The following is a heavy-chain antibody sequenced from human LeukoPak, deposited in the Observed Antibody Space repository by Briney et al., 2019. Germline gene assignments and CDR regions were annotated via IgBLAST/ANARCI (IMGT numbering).Heavy chain of an antibody. V-gene: IGHV4-59*12. D-gene: IGHD3-22*01. CDR2: IYYSGST. Sequence: SETLSHTRTVSGGSISSYYWSWIRQPPGKGLEWIGSIYYSGSTYYNPSLKSRVAISVDTSKNQFSLKLSSVTAADTAVYYCARDPNYGYYYDSSGYHAFDIWGQGTMVTVSS. J-gene: IGHJ3*02. CDR1: GGSISSYY. CDR3: ARDPNYGYYYDSSGYHAFDI.